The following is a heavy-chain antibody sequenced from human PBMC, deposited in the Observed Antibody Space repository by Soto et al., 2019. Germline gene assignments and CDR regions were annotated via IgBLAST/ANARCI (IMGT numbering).Heavy chain of an antibody. Sequence: GGSLRLSCAASGFTFSSYAMSWVRQAPGKGLEWVSAISGSGGSTYYADSVKGRFTISRDNSKNTLYLQMNSLRAEDTAVYYCAKDIDSSSWYGHDAFDIWGQGTMVTVS. CDR1: GFTFSSYA. J-gene: IGHJ3*02. CDR2: ISGSGGST. D-gene: IGHD6-13*01. CDR3: AKDIDSSSWYGHDAFDI. V-gene: IGHV3-23*01.